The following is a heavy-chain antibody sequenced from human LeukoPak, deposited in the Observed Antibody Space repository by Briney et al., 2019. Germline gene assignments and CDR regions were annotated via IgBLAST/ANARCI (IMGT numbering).Heavy chain of an antibody. CDR2: IYYSGST. CDR3: ARHPITVAATGGWYFDL. D-gene: IGHD6-19*01. J-gene: IGHJ2*01. V-gene: IGHV4-59*08. CDR1: GGSISSYY. Sequence: SETLSLTCTVSGGSISSYYWSWIRQPPGKGLEWIGYIYYSGSTNYNPSLKSRVTISVDTSKNQFSLRLSSVTAADTAVYYCARHPITVAATGGWYFDLWGRGTLVTVSS.